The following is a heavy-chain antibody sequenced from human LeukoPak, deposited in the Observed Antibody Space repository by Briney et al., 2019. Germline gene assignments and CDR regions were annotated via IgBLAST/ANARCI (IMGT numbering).Heavy chain of an antibody. D-gene: IGHD2-2*01. CDR2: INHSGST. J-gene: IGHJ5*02. CDR1: GGSFSGYY. CDR3: ARHGGKDIVVVPAKDWFDP. Sequence: MASETLSLTCAVYGGSFSGYYWSWIRQPPGKGLEWIGEINHSGSTNYNPSLKSRVTISVDTSKNQFSLKLSSVTAADTAVYYCARHGGKDIVVVPAKDWFDPWGQGTLVTVSS. V-gene: IGHV4-34*01.